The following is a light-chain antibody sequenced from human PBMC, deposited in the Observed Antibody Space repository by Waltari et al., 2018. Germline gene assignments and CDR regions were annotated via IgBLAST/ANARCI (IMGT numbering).Light chain of an antibody. V-gene: IGLV3-19*01. CDR1: SLRSSY. Sequence: SSELTQDPAVSVALGQTVRIPCQGDSLRSSYATWYEQKPGQAPVLVIYGKNNRPSGIPDRFSGSSSGNTASLTITGAQAEDEADYYCNSRDSSGNHLRVFGGGTKLTVL. CDR2: GKN. CDR3: NSRDSSGNHLRV. J-gene: IGLJ3*02.